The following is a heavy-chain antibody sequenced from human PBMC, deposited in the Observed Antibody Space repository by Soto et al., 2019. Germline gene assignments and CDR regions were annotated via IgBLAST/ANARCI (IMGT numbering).Heavy chain of an antibody. CDR2: INPSGGST. J-gene: IGHJ5*02. Sequence: GASVKVSCKASGYTFTSYYMHWVRQAPGQGLEWMGIINPSGGSTSYAQKFQGRVTMTRDTSTSTVYMELSSLRSEDTAVYYCARGPEPIAAADWFEPWGQGTLVTVLL. D-gene: IGHD6-13*01. V-gene: IGHV1-46*01. CDR3: ARGPEPIAAADWFEP. CDR1: GYTFTSYY.